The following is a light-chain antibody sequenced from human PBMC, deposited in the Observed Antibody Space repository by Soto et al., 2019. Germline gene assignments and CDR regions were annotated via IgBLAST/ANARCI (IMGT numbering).Light chain of an antibody. CDR3: QQYSNWPPIT. CDR1: QSVRNN. CDR2: GAS. Sequence: EIVMTQSPGTLSVSPGETATLSCRASQSVRNNLAWYQQKPGQAPRLVIYGASTRATGVPARFSGSGFETEFTLTISSLQSEDFAVYYCQQYSNWPPITFGQGTRLEIK. V-gene: IGKV3-15*01. J-gene: IGKJ5*01.